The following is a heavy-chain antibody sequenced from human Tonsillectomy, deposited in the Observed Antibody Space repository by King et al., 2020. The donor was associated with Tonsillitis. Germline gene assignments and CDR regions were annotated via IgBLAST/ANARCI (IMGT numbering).Heavy chain of an antibody. J-gene: IGHJ4*02. V-gene: IGHV3-48*01. Sequence: VQLVESGGGLVQPGGSLRLSCAASGFTFSIYSMNWVRQAPGKGLEWVSYISSSSTIYYADSVKGRFTICRDNAKNSLYLQMNSLRAEDTAVYYCARAREWELRVLDYWGQGTLVTVSS. CDR2: ISSSSTI. CDR3: ARAREWELRVLDY. CDR1: GFTFSIYS. D-gene: IGHD1-26*01.